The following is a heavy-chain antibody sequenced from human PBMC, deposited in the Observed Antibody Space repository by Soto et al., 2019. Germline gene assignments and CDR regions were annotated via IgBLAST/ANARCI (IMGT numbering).Heavy chain of an antibody. Sequence: ASVKVSCKASGYTFTSYYMHWVRQAPGQGLEWMGIINPSGGSTSYAQKFQGRVTMTRDTSTSTVYMELSSLRSEDTAVYYCARDKRTTVTTNYYYYYGMDVWGQGTTVTVSS. CDR3: ARDKRTTVTTNYYYYYGMDV. CDR1: GYTFTSYY. V-gene: IGHV1-46*03. J-gene: IGHJ6*02. D-gene: IGHD4-17*01. CDR2: INPSGGST.